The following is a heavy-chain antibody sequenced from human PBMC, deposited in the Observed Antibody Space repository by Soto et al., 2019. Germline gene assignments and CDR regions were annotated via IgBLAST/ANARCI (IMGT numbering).Heavy chain of an antibody. CDR3: ARHHMAATDMYFDY. CDR2: IYDNDST. D-gene: IGHD6-19*01. CDR1: GGSISSGGYY. Sequence: QVQLQESGPGLVKPSQTLSLTCTVSGGSISSGGYYWSWIRQHPGKGLEWIGYIYDNDSTYYNPSLKGRVTMAVDMSRNQFSPKLSSVTAADTAVYYCARHHMAATDMYFDYWGQGTLVTVSS. V-gene: IGHV4-31*03. J-gene: IGHJ4*02.